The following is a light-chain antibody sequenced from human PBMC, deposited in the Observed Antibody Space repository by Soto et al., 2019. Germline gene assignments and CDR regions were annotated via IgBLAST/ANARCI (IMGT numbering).Light chain of an antibody. CDR2: EVS. V-gene: IGLV2-14*01. CDR3: SSYTSSGTYV. CDR1: SSDVGVYNY. Sequence: QSVLTQPASVSGSPGQSITISCTGTSSDVGVYNYVSWYQQHPGKAPKLMIYEVSDRPSGVSNRFSGSKSGNTASLTISGHQAEDEADYYCSSYTSSGTYVFGTGTKVTVL. J-gene: IGLJ1*01.